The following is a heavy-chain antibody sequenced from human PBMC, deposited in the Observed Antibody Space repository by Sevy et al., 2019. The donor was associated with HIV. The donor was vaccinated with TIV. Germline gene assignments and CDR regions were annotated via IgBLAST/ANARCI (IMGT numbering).Heavy chain of an antibody. CDR3: ARERHRDGYSLDAFDI. V-gene: IGHV3-48*02. Sequence: GGSLRLSCAASGFTFSSYSMNWVRQAPGKGLEWVSYISSSSSTIYYADSVKGRFTISRDNAKNSLYLQMNSLRDEDTAVYYCARERHRDGYSLDAFDIWGQGTMVTVS. CDR1: GFTFSSYS. CDR2: ISSSSSTI. D-gene: IGHD5-18*01. J-gene: IGHJ3*02.